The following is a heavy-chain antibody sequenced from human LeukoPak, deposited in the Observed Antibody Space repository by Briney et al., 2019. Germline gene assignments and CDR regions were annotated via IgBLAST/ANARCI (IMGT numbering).Heavy chain of an antibody. CDR3: ARDRPSDFWSGYYYY. D-gene: IGHD3-3*01. CDR2: ISSSSSYI. J-gene: IGHJ4*02. V-gene: IGHV3-21*01. Sequence: GGSLRLSCAASGFTFSSYSMNWVRQAPGKGLEWVSSISSSSSYIYYADSVKGRFTISRDNAKNSLCLQMNSLRAEDTAVYYCARDRPSDFWSGYYYYWGQGTLVTVSS. CDR1: GFTFSSYS.